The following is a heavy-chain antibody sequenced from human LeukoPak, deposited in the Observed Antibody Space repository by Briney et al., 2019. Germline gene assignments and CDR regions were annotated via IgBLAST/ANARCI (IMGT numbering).Heavy chain of an antibody. CDR3: ARDRGWLQFDY. CDR2: IKEDGSDK. J-gene: IGHJ4*02. CDR1: GFTFSTYW. D-gene: IGHD5-24*01. Sequence: GGSLRLSCTASGFTFSTYWISWVRQAPGKGLEWVANIKEDGSDKYYVDSVKGRFTISRDNVKNSLYLQTNSLRAEDSAVYYCARDRGWLQFDYWGQGTLVTVSS. V-gene: IGHV3-7*01.